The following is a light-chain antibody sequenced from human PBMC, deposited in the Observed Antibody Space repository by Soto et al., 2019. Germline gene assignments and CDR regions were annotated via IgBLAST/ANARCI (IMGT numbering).Light chain of an antibody. CDR3: QQLRTYPLT. CDR1: QGISDY. V-gene: IGKV1-9*01. Sequence: TLSPAFLSASIGDRVSITCRASQGISDYLAWYQQKPGNAPKLLIYGTSTLQSEVPSRFSGSGSGTEFTLTISSLQPEDFATYFCQQLRTYPLTFGGGTKVDI. J-gene: IGKJ4*01. CDR2: GTS.